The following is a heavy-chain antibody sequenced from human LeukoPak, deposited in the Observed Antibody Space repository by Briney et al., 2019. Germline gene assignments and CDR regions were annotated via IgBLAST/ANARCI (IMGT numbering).Heavy chain of an antibody. V-gene: IGHV1-46*01. J-gene: IGHJ4*02. D-gene: IGHD3-22*01. CDR3: ARDENSSGYYGH. CDR1: GYIFISYY. Sequence: GASVKVSCKASGYIFISYYIHWVRQAPGQGLEWMGLINPTGGVTTYAQRFQGRGTMTSDKSTSTVYMELSSLRSEDTALYYCARDENSSGYYGHWGQGTLVTVSS. CDR2: INPTGGVT.